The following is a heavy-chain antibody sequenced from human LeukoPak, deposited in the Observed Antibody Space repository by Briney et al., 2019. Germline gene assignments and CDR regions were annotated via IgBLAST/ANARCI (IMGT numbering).Heavy chain of an antibody. Sequence: SETLSLTCTVSGGSISSYYWSWIRQPPGKGLEWIGSIYYSGSTYYNPSLKSRVTISVDTSKNQFSLKLSSVTAADTAVYYCARGREGDQRRDYWGQGTLVTVSS. J-gene: IGHJ4*02. CDR1: GGSISSYY. CDR3: ARGREGDQRRDY. CDR2: IYYSGST. V-gene: IGHV4-59*12.